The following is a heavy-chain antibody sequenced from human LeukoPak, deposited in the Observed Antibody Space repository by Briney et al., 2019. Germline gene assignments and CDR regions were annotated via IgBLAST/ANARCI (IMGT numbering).Heavy chain of an antibody. Sequence: SETLSLTCTVSGGSISSYYWSWIRQPPGKGLEWIGYIYYSGSTNYNPSLKSRVTISVDTSKNQFSLKLSSVTAADTAVYYCATSPSGWYFQYFQHWGQDTLVTVSS. D-gene: IGHD6-19*01. CDR3: ATSPSGWYFQYFQH. CDR1: GGSISSYY. CDR2: IYYSGST. J-gene: IGHJ1*01. V-gene: IGHV4-59*01.